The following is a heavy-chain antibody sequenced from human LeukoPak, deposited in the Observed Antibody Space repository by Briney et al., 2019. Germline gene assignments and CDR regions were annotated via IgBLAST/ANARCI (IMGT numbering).Heavy chain of an antibody. Sequence: PSETLSLTCTVSGGSISSSSDYWGWIRQPPGMGLEWIGNIYYSGSTYNSPSLKSRVTISVDTSKNQFSLKLNSVTAADTAVYYCARERVVRGVILYYYYYYMDVWGKGTTVTVSS. CDR3: ARERVVRGVILYYYYYYMDV. D-gene: IGHD3-10*01. J-gene: IGHJ6*03. CDR2: IYYSGST. CDR1: GGSISSSSDY. V-gene: IGHV4-39*07.